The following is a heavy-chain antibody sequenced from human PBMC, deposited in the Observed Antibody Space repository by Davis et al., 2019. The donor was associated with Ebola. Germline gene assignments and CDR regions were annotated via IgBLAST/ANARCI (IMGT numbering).Heavy chain of an antibody. Sequence: PGGSLRLSCAASGFTFTDYYMSWIRQAPGKGLEWVSFISPSSNTIYYADSVRGRFTISRDNAQNSLSLQMNSLRAEDTAIYYCARGRVVGVVTYFDYWGQGTLVTVSS. J-gene: IGHJ4*02. D-gene: IGHD3-3*01. V-gene: IGHV3-11*01. CDR1: GFTFTDYY. CDR3: ARGRVVGVVTYFDY. CDR2: ISPSSNTI.